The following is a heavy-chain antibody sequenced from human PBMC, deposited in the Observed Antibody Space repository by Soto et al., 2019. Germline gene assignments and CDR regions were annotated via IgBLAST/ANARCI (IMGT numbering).Heavy chain of an antibody. Sequence: GGSLRLSCAASGFTFSSYGMHWVRQAPGKGLEWVAVIWYDGSNKYYADSVKGRFTISRDNSKNTLYLQMNSLRAEDTAVYYCARSYSFLGYYYYYGMDVWGQGTTVTVSS. CDR3: ARSYSFLGYYYYYGMDV. J-gene: IGHJ6*02. CDR1: GFTFSSYG. CDR2: IWYDGSNK. V-gene: IGHV3-33*01. D-gene: IGHD5-12*01.